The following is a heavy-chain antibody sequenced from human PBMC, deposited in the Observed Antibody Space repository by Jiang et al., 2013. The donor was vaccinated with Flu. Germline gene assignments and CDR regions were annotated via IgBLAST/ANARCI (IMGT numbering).Heavy chain of an antibody. J-gene: IGHJ6*02. CDR1: GGTFSSYA. CDR2: IIPIFGTA. V-gene: IGHV1-69*01. Sequence: SGAEVKKPGSSVKVSCKASGGTFSSYAISWVRQAPGQGLEWMGGIIPIFGTANYAQKFQGRVTITADESTSTAYMELSSLRSEDTAVYYCARAGGYCSSTSCSWHYYYGMDVWGQGTTVTVSS. CDR3: ARAGGYCSSTSCSWHYYYGMDV. D-gene: IGHD2-2*01.